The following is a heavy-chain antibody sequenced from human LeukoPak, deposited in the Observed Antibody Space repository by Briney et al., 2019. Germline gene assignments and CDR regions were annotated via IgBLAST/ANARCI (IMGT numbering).Heavy chain of an antibody. D-gene: IGHD2-15*01. J-gene: IGHJ4*02. CDR3: ARNGVARAQVVYYFDY. Sequence: GGSLRLSCAASGFTFSSYGMHWVRQAPGKGLEWVAFIRYDGSNKYYADSVKGRFTISRDNSKNTLYLQMNSLRAEDTAVYYCARNGVARAQVVYYFDYWGQGTLVTVSS. CDR2: IRYDGSNK. CDR1: GFTFSSYG. V-gene: IGHV3-30*02.